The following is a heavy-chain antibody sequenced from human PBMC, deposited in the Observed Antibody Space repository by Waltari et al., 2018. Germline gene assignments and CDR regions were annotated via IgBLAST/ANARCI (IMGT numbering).Heavy chain of an antibody. CDR2: IDYSGST. CDR3: ARSGFHGSGTPFDP. V-gene: IGHV4-34*02. Sequence: QVQLQQWGAGLLKPSQTLSLTCAVEGGSFSGYFWNWVRQPPGKGLEWIGGIDYSGSTNSSPALKSRVTLSIDTSRKRFSLNLNSMTAADTAIYYCARSGFHGSGTPFDPWGRGTLVTVSS. D-gene: IGHD3-10*01. CDR1: GGSFSGYF. J-gene: IGHJ5*02.